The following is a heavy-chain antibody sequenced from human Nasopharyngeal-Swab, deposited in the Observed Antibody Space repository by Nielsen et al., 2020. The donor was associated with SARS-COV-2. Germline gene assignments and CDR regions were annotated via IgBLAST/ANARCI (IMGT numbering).Heavy chain of an antibody. Sequence: GESLKISCAASGFTFSSYGMHLVRQAPGKGLEWVAVISYDGSNKYYADSVKGRLTISRDNSKNTLYLQMNSLRAEDTAVYYCAKDWVGATMFYYGMDVWGQGTTVTVSS. V-gene: IGHV3-30*18. D-gene: IGHD1-26*01. CDR1: GFTFSSYG. CDR2: ISYDGSNK. J-gene: IGHJ6*02. CDR3: AKDWVGATMFYYGMDV.